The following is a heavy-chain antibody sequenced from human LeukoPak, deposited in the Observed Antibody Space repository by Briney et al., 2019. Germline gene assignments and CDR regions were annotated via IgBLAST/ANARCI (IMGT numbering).Heavy chain of an antibody. J-gene: IGHJ3*02. CDR3: ARDRIVGATSVDGFDI. CDR1: GFTFSSHW. Sequence: PGGSLRLPCAASGFTFSSHWMHWVRQVPGRGLVWVSRIDSDGSSATYTDSVKGRFTISRDNARNTLYLQMNSLRAEDTAVYYCARDRIVGATSVDGFDIWGQGTMVTVSS. CDR2: IDSDGSSA. V-gene: IGHV3-74*01. D-gene: IGHD1-26*01.